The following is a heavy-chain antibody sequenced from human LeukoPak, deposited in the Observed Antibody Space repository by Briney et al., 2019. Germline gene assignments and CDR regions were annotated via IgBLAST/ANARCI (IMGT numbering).Heavy chain of an antibody. J-gene: IGHJ5*02. CDR1: GFTFSSYS. D-gene: IGHD5-18*01. CDR2: ISSSSSYI. CDR3: AKDSSGYSYGSTSWFDP. V-gene: IGHV3-21*04. Sequence: GGSLRLSCAASGFTFSSYSMNWVRQAPGKGLEWVSSISSSSSYIYYADSVKGRFTISRDNSKNTLYLQMNSLRAEDTAVYYCAKDSSGYSYGSTSWFDPWGQGTLVTVSS.